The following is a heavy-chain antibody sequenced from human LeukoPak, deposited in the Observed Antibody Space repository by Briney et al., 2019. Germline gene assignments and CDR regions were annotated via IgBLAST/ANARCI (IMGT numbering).Heavy chain of an antibody. CDR1: GFTFSDYY. Sequence: GGSLRLSCAASGFTFSDYYMSWIRQAPGKGLEWVSYISSSGSTIYYADSVKGRFTISRDNAKNSLYLQLNSLRAEDTAVYYCARVAYSSDWYVLYYFDYWGQGTLVTVSS. J-gene: IGHJ4*02. CDR3: ARVAYSSDWYVLYYFDY. V-gene: IGHV3-11*04. D-gene: IGHD6-19*01. CDR2: ISSSGSTI.